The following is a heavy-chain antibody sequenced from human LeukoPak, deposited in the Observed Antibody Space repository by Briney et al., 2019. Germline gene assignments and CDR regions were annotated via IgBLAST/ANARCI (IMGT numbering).Heavy chain of an antibody. Sequence: GGSLRLSCAASGFTFDDYAMSWVRQAPGKGLEWVSAISGSGGSTYYADSVKGRFTISRDNSKNTLYLQMNSLRAEDTAVYYCAKVSYDFWSGWGYGYDAFDIWGQGTMVTVSS. CDR3: AKVSYDFWSGWGYGYDAFDI. CDR1: GFTFDDYA. CDR2: ISGSGGST. D-gene: IGHD3-3*01. J-gene: IGHJ3*02. V-gene: IGHV3-23*01.